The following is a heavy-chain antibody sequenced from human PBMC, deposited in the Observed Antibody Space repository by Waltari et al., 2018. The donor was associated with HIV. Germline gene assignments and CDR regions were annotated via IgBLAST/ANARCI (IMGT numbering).Heavy chain of an antibody. CDR3: ARGKGGLRGYFDY. J-gene: IGHJ4*02. Sequence: QVQLQESGPGLVKPSETLSLTCTVSGGSISSYYWSWIRQPPGKGLEWIGYIYYSGGTNYNPSLKSRVTISIDTSKNQFSLKLSSVTAADTAVYYCARGKGGLRGYFDYWGQGTLVTVSS. CDR2: IYYSGGT. CDR1: GGSISSYY. V-gene: IGHV4-59*01. D-gene: IGHD3-10*01.